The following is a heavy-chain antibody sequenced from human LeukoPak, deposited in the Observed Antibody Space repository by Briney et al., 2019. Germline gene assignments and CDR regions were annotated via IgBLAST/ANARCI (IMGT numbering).Heavy chain of an antibody. CDR2: IAQAGSEK. CDR3: ARADWGSIDY. CDR1: GFTFSNYW. D-gene: IGHD7-27*01. Sequence: GGSLRLSCVGSGFTFSNYWMSWVRQAPGKGLECVANIAQAGSEKYYVDSVKGRFTISRDNAKNSLYLQMNSLRVEDTAVYYCARADWGSIDYWGQGTRVTVSS. V-gene: IGHV3-7*03. J-gene: IGHJ4*02.